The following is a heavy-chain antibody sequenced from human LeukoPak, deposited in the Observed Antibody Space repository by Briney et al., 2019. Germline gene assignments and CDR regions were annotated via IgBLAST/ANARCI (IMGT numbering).Heavy chain of an antibody. CDR1: GGSVSSASYY. CDR3: ARRSTWGLWIDY. CDR2: IYYRGGT. Sequence: PSETLSLTCTVSGGSVSSASYYWIWIRQPPGKGLEWIGYIYYRGGTNYNPSLMSRVTLSLDTSKNHFSLQLTSVTAADTALYYCARRSTWGLWIDYWGQGTLVTVSS. V-gene: IGHV4-61*03. D-gene: IGHD4/OR15-4a*01. J-gene: IGHJ4*02.